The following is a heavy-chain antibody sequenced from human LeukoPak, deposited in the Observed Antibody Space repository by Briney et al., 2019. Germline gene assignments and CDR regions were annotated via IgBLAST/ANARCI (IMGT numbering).Heavy chain of an antibody. CDR1: GYTLTELS. D-gene: IGHD3-22*01. CDR3: ATGRYYYDSSGYYPEEF. Sequence: ASVKVSCKVSGYTLTELSMHWVRQAPGKGLEWMGGFDPEDGETIYAQKFQSRVTMTEDTSTDTAYMELSSLRSEDTAVYYCATGRYYYDSSGYYPEEFWGQGTLVTVSS. CDR2: FDPEDGET. J-gene: IGHJ4*02. V-gene: IGHV1-24*01.